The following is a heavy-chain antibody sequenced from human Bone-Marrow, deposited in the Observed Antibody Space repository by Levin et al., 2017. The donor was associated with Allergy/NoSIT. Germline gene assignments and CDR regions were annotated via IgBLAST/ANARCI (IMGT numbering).Heavy chain of an antibody. CDR3: ARLGQADAFDI. D-gene: IGHD7-27*01. J-gene: IGHJ3*02. CDR1: GFTFSSYS. Sequence: SCAASGFTFSSYSMNWVRQAPGKGLEWVSSISSSSSYIYYADSVKGRFTISRDNAKNSLYLQMNSLRAEDTAVYYCARLGQADAFDIWGQGTMVTVSS. CDR2: ISSSSSYI. V-gene: IGHV3-21*01.